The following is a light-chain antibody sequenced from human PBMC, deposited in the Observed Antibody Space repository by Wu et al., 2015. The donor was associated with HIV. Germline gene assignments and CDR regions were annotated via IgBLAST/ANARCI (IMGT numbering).Light chain of an antibody. CDR3: QQLNSYPLT. Sequence: EIAMTQSPATVSVSPGERVTLSCRASQSIDSSLVWYQQKPGQAPRFLIFGASTRATGIPARFSGSGSGTEFTLTISSMQSEDFAVYYCQQLNSYPLTFGGGSKVEIK. V-gene: IGKV3-15*01. J-gene: IGKJ4*01. CDR2: GAS. CDR1: QSIDSS.